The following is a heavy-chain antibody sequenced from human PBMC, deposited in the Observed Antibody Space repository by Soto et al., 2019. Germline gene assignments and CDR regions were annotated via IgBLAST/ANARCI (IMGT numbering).Heavy chain of an antibody. V-gene: IGHV1-24*01. CDR3: ATASPRVVGDTEQYYYYGMDV. D-gene: IGHD1-26*01. Sequence: ASVKVSCKVSGYTLTELSMHWVRQAPGKGLEWMGGFDPEDGETIYAQKFQGRVTMTEDTSTDTAYMELSSLRSEDTAVYYCATASPRVVGDTEQYYYYGMDVWGQGTTVTVSS. J-gene: IGHJ6*02. CDR2: FDPEDGET. CDR1: GYTLTELS.